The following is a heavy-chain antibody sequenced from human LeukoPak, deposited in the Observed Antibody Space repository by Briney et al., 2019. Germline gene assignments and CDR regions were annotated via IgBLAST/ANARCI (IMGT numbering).Heavy chain of an antibody. CDR2: ISFDGSNK. Sequence: GGSLRLSCAASGFTFSSYAMHWVRQAPGKGLEWVAVISFDGSNKYYADSVKGRFTISRDNSKNTLYLQMNSLRAEDTAVYYCATPEKQWHIFDYWGQGTLITVSS. D-gene: IGHD6-19*01. CDR1: GFTFSSYA. J-gene: IGHJ4*02. V-gene: IGHV3-30*04. CDR3: ATPEKQWHIFDY.